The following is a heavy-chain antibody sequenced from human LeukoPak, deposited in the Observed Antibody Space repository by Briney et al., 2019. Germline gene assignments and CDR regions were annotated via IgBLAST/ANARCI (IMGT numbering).Heavy chain of an antibody. CDR1: GGPLCGYY. Sequence: SSETLSLTCAVYGGPLCGYYWRWIPQPPGKGLEWIGEINHCGITNHNPPLKSRVNNPLDTPNNQFSLPLGSLPDADTAAYYCARGYRGYDYVWGSYRRHGTGGGGVIVYWGQGTLVTVSS. V-gene: IGHV4-34*01. D-gene: IGHD3-16*02. CDR3: ARGYRGYDYVWGSYRRHGTGGGGVIVY. CDR2: INHCGIT. J-gene: IGHJ4*02.